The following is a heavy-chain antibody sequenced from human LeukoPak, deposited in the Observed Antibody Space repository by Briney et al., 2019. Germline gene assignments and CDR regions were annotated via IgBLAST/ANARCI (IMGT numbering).Heavy chain of an antibody. CDR2: INPNSGDT. J-gene: IGHJ4*02. Sequence: ASVKVSCKASRYTFTGYYMHWVRQAPGQGLEWMGWINPNSGDTNYAQNFQGRAIMTRDTSISTAYMELSSLRSDDTAVYYCARARGSYSFDYWGQGTLVTVSS. CDR3: ARARGSYSFDY. CDR1: RYTFTGYY. V-gene: IGHV1-2*02. D-gene: IGHD1-26*01.